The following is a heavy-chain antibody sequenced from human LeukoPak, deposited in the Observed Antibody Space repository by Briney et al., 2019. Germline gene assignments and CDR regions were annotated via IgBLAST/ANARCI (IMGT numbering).Heavy chain of an antibody. Sequence: SVKVSCKASGFTFTSFAVQWVRQARGQRLEWIGWIVVGSGNTNYAQKFQERVTITRDMSTTTAYMELSSLRSEDTAVYYCAAPRSAVAGCGELSCWGQGTLVTVSS. V-gene: IGHV1-58*01. J-gene: IGHJ4*02. CDR3: AAPRSAVAGCGELSC. D-gene: IGHD6-19*01. CDR1: GFTFTSFA. CDR2: IVVGSGNT.